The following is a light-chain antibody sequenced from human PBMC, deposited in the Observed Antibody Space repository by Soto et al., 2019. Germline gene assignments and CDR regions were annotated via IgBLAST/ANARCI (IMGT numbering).Light chain of an antibody. CDR3: QQRSNWPIT. CDR2: DAS. CDR1: QSVSSY. J-gene: IGKJ5*01. Sequence: EIVLTQSPATLSLSPGERATLSCRASQSVSSYLAWYQQKPGQAPRLLIYDASNRATGIPARFSGGGSETDFTHTIRRLEPEDFAVYYCQQRSNWPITFGQGTRLEIK. V-gene: IGKV3-11*01.